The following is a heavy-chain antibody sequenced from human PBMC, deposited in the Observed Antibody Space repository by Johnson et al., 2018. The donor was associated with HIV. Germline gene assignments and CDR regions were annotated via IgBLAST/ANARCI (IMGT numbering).Heavy chain of an antibody. J-gene: IGHJ3*02. CDR3: ASAYTYGAFDI. D-gene: IGHD5-18*01. CDR1: GFIISSYW. V-gene: IGHV3-7*02. Sequence: EQLVESGGGLVQPGGSLRLSCAASGFIISSYWMTWVRQAPGKGLEWVAKIKQDGSEKYYVDSVKGRFTISRDHANNSLYLQMNSLRAEDTAVYYCASAYTYGAFDIWGQGTTVTISS. CDR2: IKQDGSEK.